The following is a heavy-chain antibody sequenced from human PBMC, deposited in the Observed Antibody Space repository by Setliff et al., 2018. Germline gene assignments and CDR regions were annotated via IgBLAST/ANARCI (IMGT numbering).Heavy chain of an antibody. CDR2: IYYTGIT. CDR1: GDSINTPTYH. J-gene: IGHJ5*02. CDR3: VRTFNGSPADR. V-gene: IGHV4-39*01. D-gene: IGHD2-2*01. Sequence: SETLSLTCTVSGDSINTPTYHWGWVRQPPGKGLEWIGLIYYTGITYYNPSLKSRVTISEDMSENQISLKLNPVTAADTAVYYCVRTFNGSPADRWGQGTLVTSPQ.